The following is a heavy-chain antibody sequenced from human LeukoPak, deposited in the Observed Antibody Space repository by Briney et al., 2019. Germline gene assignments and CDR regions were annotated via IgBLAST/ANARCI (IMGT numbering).Heavy chain of an antibody. CDR1: GGSISSSSYY. V-gene: IGHV4-39*07. CDR2: INHSGST. Sequence: SETLSLTCTVSGGSISSSSYYWSWIRQPPGKGLEWIGEINHSGSTNYNPSLKSRVTISVDTSKNQFSLKLSSVTAAYTAVYYCAGMNYRGDYWGQGTLVTVSS. D-gene: IGHD1-7*01. J-gene: IGHJ4*02. CDR3: AGMNYRGDY.